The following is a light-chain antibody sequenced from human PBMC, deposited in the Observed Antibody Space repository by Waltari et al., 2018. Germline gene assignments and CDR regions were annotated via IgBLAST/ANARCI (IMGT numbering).Light chain of an antibody. V-gene: IGKV1-39*01. CDR3: QQRYSWPLT. CDR2: AAS. J-gene: IGKJ4*01. Sequence: DIQMTQSPTSLSASVGDRVIITCRASQSISSYLNWYQQKPGTPPKLLIYAASTLQRGVPSRFSGSGSGTDFTLTISSLEPEDVAVYSCQQRYSWPLTFGGGTKVQFK. CDR1: QSISSY.